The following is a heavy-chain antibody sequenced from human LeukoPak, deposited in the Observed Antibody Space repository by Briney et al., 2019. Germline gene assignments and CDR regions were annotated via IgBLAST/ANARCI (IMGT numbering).Heavy chain of an antibody. Sequence: GGSLRLSCAASGFTFTSYAVSWVRQAPGKGLEWVSAITGSGDTTYYAASVKGRFTISRDNSKNTLYLQMNSLRAEDTAVYYCARYPDYDFWSGYGDYWGQGTLVTVSS. CDR2: ITGSGDTT. CDR3: ARYPDYDFWSGYGDY. CDR1: GFTFTSYA. J-gene: IGHJ4*02. D-gene: IGHD3-3*01. V-gene: IGHV3-23*01.